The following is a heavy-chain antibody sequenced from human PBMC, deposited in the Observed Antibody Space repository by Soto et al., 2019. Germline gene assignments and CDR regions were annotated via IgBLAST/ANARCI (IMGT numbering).Heavy chain of an antibody. Sequence: SETLSLTCTVSGGSISSYYWSWIRQPPGKGLEWIGYIYYSGSTNYNPSLKSRVTISVDTSKNQFSLKLSSVTAADPAVYYCARLLGSHSNLFDPWGQGTLVTVS. CDR1: GGSISSYY. V-gene: IGHV4-59*08. CDR3: ARLLGSHSNLFDP. J-gene: IGHJ5*02. CDR2: IYYSGST.